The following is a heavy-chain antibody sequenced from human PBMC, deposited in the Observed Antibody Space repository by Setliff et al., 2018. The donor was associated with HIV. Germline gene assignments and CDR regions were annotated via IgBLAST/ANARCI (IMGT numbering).Heavy chain of an antibody. V-gene: IGHV4-61*09. J-gene: IGHJ4*02. CDR2: IYTSGRT. D-gene: IGHD6-13*01. CDR1: GGSISSGSHF. Sequence: PSETLSLTCTVSGGSISSGSHFWSWIRQPAGKGLEWIGQIYTSGRTNYNPSLKSRVTISVDTYKNQFSLKVTSVTAADTAVYYCATLAAAGESYDYWGQGSLVTVSS. CDR3: ATLAAAGESYDY.